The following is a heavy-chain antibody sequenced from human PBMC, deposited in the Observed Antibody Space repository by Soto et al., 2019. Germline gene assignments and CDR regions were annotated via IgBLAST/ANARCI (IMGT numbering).Heavy chain of an antibody. V-gene: IGHV4-59*01. CDR3: ASMIGDPVLSFDS. Sequence: QVQLQESGPGLVKPSETLSLTCTVSGGSMSSYYWSWIRQPPGKGLEWIGFMFYSGSTSYNPSLKSRVTISVDTSENQFSLQLRSVTAADTAVYYCASMIGDPVLSFDSWGQGTLVAVSS. J-gene: IGHJ4*02. CDR1: GGSMSSYY. D-gene: IGHD3-10*02. CDR2: MFYSGST.